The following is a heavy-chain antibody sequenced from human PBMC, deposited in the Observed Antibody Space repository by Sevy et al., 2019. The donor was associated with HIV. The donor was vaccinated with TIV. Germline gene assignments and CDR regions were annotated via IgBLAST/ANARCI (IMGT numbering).Heavy chain of an antibody. D-gene: IGHD6-19*01. CDR3: TRDLCGSGWFYFDY. CDR1: GFTFGDYA. J-gene: IGHJ4*02. CDR2: IKSKTYGGTT. Sequence: GGSLRLSCIASGFTFGDYAMSWFRQAPGKGLEWVGFIKSKTYGGTTEYAATVKGRFIISRDDSKSIAYLQMNSLKTDDTAVYYCTRDLCGSGWFYFDYWGQGTLVTVSS. V-gene: IGHV3-49*03.